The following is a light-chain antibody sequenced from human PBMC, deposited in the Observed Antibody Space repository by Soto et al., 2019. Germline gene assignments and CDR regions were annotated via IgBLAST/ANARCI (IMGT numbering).Light chain of an antibody. CDR3: QQGCT. V-gene: IGKV3-11*01. CDR2: DAS. Sequence: DIVLTQSPATLSLSPGERATLSCRASQSVRSYLGWYQHRPGQAPRLLIYDASNRATGIPARFSGSGSGTDFTLSISSLEPEDCAVYYCQQGCTFGQGTRLEIK. J-gene: IGKJ5*01. CDR1: QSVRSY.